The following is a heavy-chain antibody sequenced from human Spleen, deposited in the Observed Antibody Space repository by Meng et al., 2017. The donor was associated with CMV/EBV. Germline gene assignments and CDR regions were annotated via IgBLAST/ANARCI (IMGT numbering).Heavy chain of an antibody. D-gene: IGHD2-2*02. CDR3: AKYGLSRYCSSTSCYTWDYGMDV. V-gene: IGHV3-30*04. CDR2: ISGDASKQ. J-gene: IGHJ6*02. CDR1: GFTFSDYA. Sequence: GESLKISCAASGFTFSDYAIHWVRQAPGKGLEWVAVISGDASKQFYTDSVKGRFTISRDNFKNTLYLQMNSLRAEDTAVYYCAKYGLSRYCSSTSCYTWDYGMDVWGQGTTVTVSS.